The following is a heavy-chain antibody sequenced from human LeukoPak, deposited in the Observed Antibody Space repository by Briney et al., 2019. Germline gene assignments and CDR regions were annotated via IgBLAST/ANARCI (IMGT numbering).Heavy chain of an antibody. CDR3: ARTGANNYWFDR. J-gene: IGHJ5*02. V-gene: IGHV4-59*01. CDR1: GGSISSYY. CDR2: IYYSGST. Sequence: SETLSLTCAVSGGSISSYYWSWIRQPPGKGLEWIGYIYYSGSTNYNPSLKSRVTISVDTSKNQFSLRLSSVTAADTAVYYCARTGANNYWFDRWGQGTLVTVPS. D-gene: IGHD1-14*01.